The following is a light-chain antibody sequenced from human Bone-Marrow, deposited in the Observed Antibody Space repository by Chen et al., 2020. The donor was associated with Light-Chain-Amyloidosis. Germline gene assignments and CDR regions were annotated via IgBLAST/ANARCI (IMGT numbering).Light chain of an antibody. J-gene: IGLJ3*02. CDR2: DDS. CDR3: QVWDRSSDRPV. V-gene: IGLV3-21*02. Sequence: SYVLTQPSSVSVAPGQTATIACGGNNIGSTSVQWYQQTPGQAPLLVVYDDSDRRSGILERLSDSDAGNAANLTIRRVGAGDEADYDCQVWDRSSDRPVFGGGTKLTVL. CDR1: NIGSTS.